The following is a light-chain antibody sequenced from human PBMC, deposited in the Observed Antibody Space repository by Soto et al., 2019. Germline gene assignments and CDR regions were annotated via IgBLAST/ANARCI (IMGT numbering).Light chain of an antibody. Sequence: EIVMTQSASTLSGSAGERATISCRASHRVSSYLAWYQQKPGQAPRLLIYGASSRATGIPDRFSGSGSETDFTLTISSLEPEDFAVYYCQQRRDFYTFGGGTKVDIK. CDR3: QQRRDFYT. J-gene: IGKJ4*01. V-gene: IGKV3-11*01. CDR2: GAS. CDR1: HRVSSY.